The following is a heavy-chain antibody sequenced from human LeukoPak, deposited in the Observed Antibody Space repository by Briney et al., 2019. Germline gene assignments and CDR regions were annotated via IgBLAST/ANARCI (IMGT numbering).Heavy chain of an antibody. V-gene: IGHV5-10-1*01. CDR1: GYRFTSYW. CDR3: ALHYYDSSDSTHRSDY. Sequence: GESLKISCKGSGYRFTSYWISWVRQMPGRGLEWMGMIDPSDSYTNYSPSFQGHVTISADKSISTAHLQWASLKASDTAMYYCALHYYDSSDSTHRSDYWGQGTLVTVSS. J-gene: IGHJ4*02. D-gene: IGHD3-22*01. CDR2: IDPSDSYT.